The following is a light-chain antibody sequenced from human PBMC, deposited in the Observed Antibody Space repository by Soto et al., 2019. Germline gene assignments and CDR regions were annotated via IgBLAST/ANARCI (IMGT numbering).Light chain of an antibody. CDR2: SNN. J-gene: IGLJ1*01. V-gene: IGLV1-44*01. CDR1: SSNIGSNT. Sequence: QSVLTQPPSAYGTSGQRVTISCSGSSSNIGSNTVNWYQQLPGTAPKLLIYSNNQRPSGVPDRFSGSKSGTSASLAISGLQSEDEADYYCAAWDDSLNGYVFGTGTKLTVL. CDR3: AAWDDSLNGYV.